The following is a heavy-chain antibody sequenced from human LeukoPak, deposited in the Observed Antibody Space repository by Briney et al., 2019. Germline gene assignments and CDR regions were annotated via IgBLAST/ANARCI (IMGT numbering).Heavy chain of an antibody. CDR3: AKVGYSYGYDY. CDR2: ISGSGGST. V-gene: IGHV3-23*01. D-gene: IGHD5-18*01. J-gene: IGHJ4*02. Sequence: GGSLRLSCTVSGFTVSSNSMSWVRQAPGKGLEWVSAISGSGGSTYYADSVKGRFTISRDNSKNTLYLQMNSLRAEDTAVYYCAKVGYSYGYDYWGQGTLVTVSS. CDR1: GFTVSSNS.